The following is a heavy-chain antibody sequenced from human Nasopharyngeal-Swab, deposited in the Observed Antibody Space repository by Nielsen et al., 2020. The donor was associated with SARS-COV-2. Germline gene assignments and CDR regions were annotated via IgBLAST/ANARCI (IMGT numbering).Heavy chain of an antibody. Sequence: WIRQPPGKGLEWVANIKQDGSEKYYVDSVKGRFTISRDNAKNSLYLQMNSLRAEDTAVYYCARPLYYYDSSGYSGSSWGQGTLVTVSS. J-gene: IGHJ5*02. V-gene: IGHV3-7*03. CDR2: IKQDGSEK. D-gene: IGHD3-22*01. CDR3: ARPLYYYDSSGYSGSS.